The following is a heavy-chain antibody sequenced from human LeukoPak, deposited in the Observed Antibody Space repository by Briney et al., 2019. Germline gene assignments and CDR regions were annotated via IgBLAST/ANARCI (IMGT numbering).Heavy chain of an antibody. D-gene: IGHD2-2*01. CDR2: ISSSSSYI. Sequence: PGGSLRLSCAASGFTFSSYSMNWVRQAPGKGLEWVSSISSSSSYIYYADSVKGRFTISRDNAKNSLYPQMNSLRAEDTAVYYCARDRGSYCSSTSCYAVGGFDYWGQGTLVTVSS. CDR3: ARDRGSYCSSTSCYAVGGFDY. V-gene: IGHV3-21*01. J-gene: IGHJ4*02. CDR1: GFTFSSYS.